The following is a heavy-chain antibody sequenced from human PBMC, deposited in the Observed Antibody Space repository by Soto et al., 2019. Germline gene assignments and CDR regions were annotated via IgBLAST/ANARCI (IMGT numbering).Heavy chain of an antibody. CDR1: GLTISGKKY. D-gene: IGHD1-7*01. V-gene: IGHV3-53*01. CDR2: LYDVDGS. J-gene: IGHJ4*02. CDR3: AGWNYDY. Sequence: DVQLVESGGGLIQPGESLRLSCAAFGLTISGKKYVAWVRQAPGKGLEWVSGLYDVDGSFYADSVRGRFTTSSDSSKTTVYLQMDSLRPEDTAQYYCAGWNYDYWGQGTQVTVSS.